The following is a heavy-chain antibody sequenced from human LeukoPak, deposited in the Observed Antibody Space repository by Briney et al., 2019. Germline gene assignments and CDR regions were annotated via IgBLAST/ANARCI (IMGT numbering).Heavy chain of an antibody. Sequence: PGRSLGLSCAASGFTFSGYAMHWVRQAPGKGLDWVAVISYDGSNKYYADSVKGRFTISRDNSKNTLYLQMNSLRAEDTAVYYCASGIAVTSPVHWGQGTLVTVSS. CDR3: ASGIAVTSPVH. J-gene: IGHJ1*01. V-gene: IGHV3-30-3*01. CDR1: GFTFSGYA. D-gene: IGHD4-11*01. CDR2: ISYDGSNK.